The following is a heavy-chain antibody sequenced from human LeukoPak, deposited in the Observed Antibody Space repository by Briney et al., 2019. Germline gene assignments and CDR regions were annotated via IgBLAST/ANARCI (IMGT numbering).Heavy chain of an antibody. CDR2: INTDGTSR. V-gene: IGHV3-74*01. J-gene: IGHJ5*02. CDR3: ALFSQPFA. CDR1: GFMFSNYW. D-gene: IGHD5-18*01. Sequence: GGSLRLSCAASGFMFSNYWMHWVRQAPGKGLVWGSNINTDGTSRNYADSVKGRFSISRDNAKNTLYLQMNGLRAEDTAVYYCALFSQPFAWGQGSLVTVSS.